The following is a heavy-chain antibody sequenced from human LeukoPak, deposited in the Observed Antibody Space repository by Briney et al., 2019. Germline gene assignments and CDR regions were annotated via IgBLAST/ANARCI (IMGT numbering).Heavy chain of an antibody. D-gene: IGHD3-16*02. Sequence: GGSLRLSCAASGFTFTSYGMHWVRQAPGKGLEWVAVISTDGSNEYYADSVKGRFTISRDNSKNTLYLQMNSLRAEDTAVYYRAKGASDYIWGSFRPPDDYWGQGTLVTVSS. CDR1: GFTFTSYG. CDR2: ISTDGSNE. J-gene: IGHJ4*02. V-gene: IGHV3-30*18. CDR3: AKGASDYIWGSFRPPDDY.